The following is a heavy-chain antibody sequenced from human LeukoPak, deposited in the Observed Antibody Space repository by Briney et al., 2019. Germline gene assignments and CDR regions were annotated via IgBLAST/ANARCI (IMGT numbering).Heavy chain of an antibody. CDR1: GYTFTGYY. D-gene: IGHD3-10*01. CDR2: INPNSGGT. J-gene: IGHJ3*02. Sequence: ASVKVSCKASGYTFTGYYMHWVRQAPGQGLEWMGWINPNSGGTNYAQTFQGRVTMTRDTSISTAYMELSRLRSEDTAVYYCARASGSYYNSYAFDIWGQGTMVTVSS. V-gene: IGHV1-2*02. CDR3: ARASGSYYNSYAFDI.